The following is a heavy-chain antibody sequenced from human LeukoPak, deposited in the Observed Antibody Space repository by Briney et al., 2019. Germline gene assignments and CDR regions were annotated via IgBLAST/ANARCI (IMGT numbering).Heavy chain of an antibody. CDR3: AREYSGSYYRSAFDI. Sequence: PGGSLRLSCAASGFTVSSNYMSWVRQAPGKGLEWVSVIYSGGSTYYADSVKGRFTISRDNSKNTLYLQMNSLRAEDTAVYYCAREYSGSYYRSAFDIWGQGTMVTVSS. D-gene: IGHD1-26*01. J-gene: IGHJ3*02. CDR2: IYSGGST. V-gene: IGHV3-53*01. CDR1: GFTVSSNY.